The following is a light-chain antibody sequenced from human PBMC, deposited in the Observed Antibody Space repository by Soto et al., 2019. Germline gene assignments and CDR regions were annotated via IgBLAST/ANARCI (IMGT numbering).Light chain of an antibody. CDR3: QKYNSAPLT. J-gene: IGKJ4*01. CDR1: QGIAPY. CDR2: ATS. Sequence: DVQMTQSPSSLSAFVGDRVTITCRASQGIAPYLAWFQQKPGKVHKLLIYATSTLQSVVPSRFSGSGSGTDFTLTINILQPEDVGTYYCQKYNSAPLTFDGGTKVEIK. V-gene: IGKV1-27*01.